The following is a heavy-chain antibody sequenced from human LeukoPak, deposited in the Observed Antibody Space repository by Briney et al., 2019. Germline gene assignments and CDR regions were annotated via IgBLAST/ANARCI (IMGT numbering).Heavy chain of an antibody. D-gene: IGHD1-26*01. CDR3: ARERNVVGATTGAFDI. CDR1: GGSFSGYY. V-gene: IGHV4-34*01. CDR2: INHSGST. J-gene: IGHJ3*02. Sequence: SETLSLTCAVYGGSFSGYYWSWVRQPPGKGLEWIGEINHSGSTNYNPSLKSRVTISRDTSNNQFSLKLSSVTAAETAVYYRARERNVVGATTGAFDIWGQGTMVTVSS.